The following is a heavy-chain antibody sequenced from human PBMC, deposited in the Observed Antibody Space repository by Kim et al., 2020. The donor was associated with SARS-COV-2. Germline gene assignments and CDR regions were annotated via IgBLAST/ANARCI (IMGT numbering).Heavy chain of an antibody. CDR3: TRFDY. J-gene: IGHJ4*02. V-gene: IGHV3-30*03. Sequence: SDDGNNENYADSVKGRFTISRDNSKNTLNLEINSLRAEDTAMYYCTRFDYWGQGTLVTVSS. CDR2: SDDGNNE.